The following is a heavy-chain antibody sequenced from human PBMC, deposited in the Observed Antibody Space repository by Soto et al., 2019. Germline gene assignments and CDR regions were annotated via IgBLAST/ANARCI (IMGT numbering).Heavy chain of an antibody. V-gene: IGHV3-9*01. CDR1: GFTFDDYA. CDR2: ISWNSGSI. CDR3: AKDMGVVIVLVPAAIRFSAFDI. Sequence: GGSLRLSCAASGFTFDDYAMHWVRQAPGKGLEWVSGISWNSGSIGYADSVKGRFTISRDNAKNSLYLQMNSLRAEDTALYYCAKDMGVVIVLVPAAIRFSAFDIWGQGTMVTVSS. J-gene: IGHJ3*02. D-gene: IGHD2-2*01.